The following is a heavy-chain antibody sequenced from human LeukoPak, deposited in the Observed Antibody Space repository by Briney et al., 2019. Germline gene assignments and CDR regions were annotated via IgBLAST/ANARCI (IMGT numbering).Heavy chain of an antibody. V-gene: IGHV1-2*02. J-gene: IGHJ4*02. CDR2: VNPNSGVT. CDR3: ARGGRIAARLGLFGY. D-gene: IGHD6-6*01. Sequence: ASVKVSCKASGYTFIGYYIHWVRQAPGQGLEWMGSVNPNSGVTDYAQKFQGRITMTRDTSISTAYMELNRLTSDDTAVYYCARGGRIAARLGLFGYWGQGTLVTVSS. CDR1: GYTFIGYY.